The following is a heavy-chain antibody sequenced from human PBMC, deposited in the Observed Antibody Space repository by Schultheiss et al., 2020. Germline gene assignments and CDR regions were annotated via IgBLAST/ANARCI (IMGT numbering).Heavy chain of an antibody. Sequence: SETLSLTCTVSGGSISSSSYYWGWIRQPPGKGLEWIGSIYTSGSTNYNPSLKSRVTMSVDTSKNQFSLKLSSVTAADTAVYYCARVLYYYDSSGYYYPIDYWGQGTLVNVSS. CDR1: GGSISSSSYY. CDR2: IYTSGST. V-gene: IGHV4-39*07. D-gene: IGHD3-22*01. CDR3: ARVLYYYDSSGYYYPIDY. J-gene: IGHJ4*02.